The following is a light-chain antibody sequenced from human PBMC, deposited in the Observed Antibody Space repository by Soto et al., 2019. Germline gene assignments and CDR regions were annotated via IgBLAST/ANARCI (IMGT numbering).Light chain of an antibody. CDR3: QSYDSRLTGSYV. Sequence: QSVLTQPPSVSGAPGQRVTISCTGRKSNIRAGFAVHWYQHIPGAAPRLLIYDNTDRPSGVPDRFSASTSGTSASLTINGLQAEDEGDYYCQSYDSRLTGSYVFGTGTKVTLL. J-gene: IGLJ1*01. CDR2: DNT. V-gene: IGLV1-40*01. CDR1: KSNIRAGFA.